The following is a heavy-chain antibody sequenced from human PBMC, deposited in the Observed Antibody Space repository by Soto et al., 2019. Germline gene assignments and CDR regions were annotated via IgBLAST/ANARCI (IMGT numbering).Heavy chain of an antibody. CDR1: GGFVSRGSYY. Sequence: QVQLRESGPGLVKPSETLSLTCTVSGGFVSRGSYYWSWIRQPPGKGLEWIAYFFYGGTTNYNPSLKSRVTIPVDTSKNQFSLNLSSVTAADTAVYYCARNFDFWGQGTVVTVSS. J-gene: IGHJ4*02. CDR3: ARNFDF. V-gene: IGHV4-61*01. CDR2: FFYGGTT.